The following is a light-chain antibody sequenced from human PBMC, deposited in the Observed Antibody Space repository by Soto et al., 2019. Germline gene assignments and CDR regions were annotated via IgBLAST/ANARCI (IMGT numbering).Light chain of an antibody. J-gene: IGKJ1*01. CDR2: DAS. CDR3: QQYGSSPAT. CDR1: QSVSIW. V-gene: IGKV1-5*01. Sequence: DIQMTQSPSTLSASVGDRVTITCRASQSVSIWLAWYRQKPGKAPEVLVWDASSLQRGVPSRFSGSGSGTDFTLTISRLEPEDFAVYYCQQYGSSPATFGQGTKVDIK.